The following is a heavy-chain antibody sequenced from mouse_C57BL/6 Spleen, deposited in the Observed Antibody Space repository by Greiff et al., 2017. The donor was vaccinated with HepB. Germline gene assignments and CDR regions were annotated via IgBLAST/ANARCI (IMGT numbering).Heavy chain of an antibody. CDR1: GYSITSGYY. V-gene: IGHV3-6*01. Sequence: EVKLMESGPGLVKPSQSLSLTCSVTGYSITSGYYWNWIRQFPGNKLEWMGYISYDGSNNYNPSLKNRISITRDTSKNQFFLKLNSVTTEDTATYYCARALYYYGSSPFAYWGQGTLVTVSA. CDR2: ISYDGSN. D-gene: IGHD1-1*01. J-gene: IGHJ3*01. CDR3: ARALYYYGSSPFAY.